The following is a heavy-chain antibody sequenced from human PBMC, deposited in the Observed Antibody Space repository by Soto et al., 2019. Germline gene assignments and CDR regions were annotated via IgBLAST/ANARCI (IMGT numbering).Heavy chain of an antibody. CDR1: GGTFSSYA. Sequence: QVQLVQSGAEVQKPGSSVKVSCKASGGTFSSYAISWVRQAPGQGLEWMGGIIPIFGTANYAQKFQGRVTITADESTSTAYMELSSLRSEDTAVYYCARDLGLYGSGSALYNWFDPWGQGTLVTVSS. J-gene: IGHJ5*02. CDR3: ARDLGLYGSGSALYNWFDP. D-gene: IGHD3-10*01. CDR2: IIPIFGTA. V-gene: IGHV1-69*01.